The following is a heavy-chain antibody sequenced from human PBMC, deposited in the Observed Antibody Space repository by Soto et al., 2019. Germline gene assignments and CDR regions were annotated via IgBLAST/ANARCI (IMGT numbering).Heavy chain of an antibody. CDR3: ARVDYGWYAFDI. D-gene: IGHD4-17*01. Sequence: SETLSLTCTVSGGSISSGDYYWSWIRQPPGKGLEWIGYIYYSGSTYYNPSLKSRVTISVDTSKNQFSLKLSSVTAADTAVYYCARVDYGWYAFDIWGQGTMVTVS. V-gene: IGHV4-30-4*01. CDR2: IYYSGST. CDR1: GGSISSGDYY. J-gene: IGHJ3*02.